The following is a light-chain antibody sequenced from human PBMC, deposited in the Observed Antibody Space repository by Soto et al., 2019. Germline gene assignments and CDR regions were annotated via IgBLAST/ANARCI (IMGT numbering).Light chain of an antibody. CDR1: TGAVTSGYY. CDR2: NTN. Sequence: VVTQEPSLTVSPGGTVTLTCASSTGAVTSGYYPSWFQQKPGQAPRALIFNTNNKHSWTPARFSGSLLGGKAALTLSGVQPEDEAEYFCLLYYGGAQLRVFGGGTKLTVL. V-gene: IGLV7-43*01. J-gene: IGLJ3*02. CDR3: LLYYGGAQLRV.